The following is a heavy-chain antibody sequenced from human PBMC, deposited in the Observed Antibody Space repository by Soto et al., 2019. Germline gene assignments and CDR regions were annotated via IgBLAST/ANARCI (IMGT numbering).Heavy chain of an antibody. CDR2: ISYDGSNK. Sequence: QVQLVESGGGVVQPGRSLRLSCAASGFTFSRYGMHWVRQAPGKGLEWVAVISYDGSNKYYADSVKGRFTSSRDNSKNTLYMQMNSLRAEDTDVYYCAKDVVVGATPGLGDYYYYYGMDVWGQGTTVTVSS. D-gene: IGHD1-26*01. J-gene: IGHJ6*02. CDR1: GFTFSRYG. CDR3: AKDVVVGATPGLGDYYYYYGMDV. V-gene: IGHV3-30*18.